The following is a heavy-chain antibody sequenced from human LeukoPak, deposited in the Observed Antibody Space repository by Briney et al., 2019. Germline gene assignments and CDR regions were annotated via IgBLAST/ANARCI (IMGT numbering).Heavy chain of an antibody. CDR3: AKDRWVVAATPDAFDI. CDR1: GFTFSSYA. J-gene: IGHJ3*02. D-gene: IGHD2-15*01. CDR2: ISGSGGST. V-gene: IGHV3-23*01. Sequence: TGGSLRLSCAASGFTFSSYAMSWVRQAPGKGLEWVSAISGSGGSTYYADSVKGRFTISRDNSKNTLYLQMNSLRAEDTAVYYCAKDRWVVAATPDAFDIWGQGTMVTVSS.